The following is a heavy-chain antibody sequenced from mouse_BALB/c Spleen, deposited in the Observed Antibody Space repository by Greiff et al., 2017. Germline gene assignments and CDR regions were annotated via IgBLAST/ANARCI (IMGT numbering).Heavy chain of an antibody. CDR2: ISNLAYSI. CDR3: AREGRAWFAY. Sequence: EVKVVESGGGLVQPGGSRKLSCAASGFTFSDYGMAWVRQAPGKGPEWVAFISNLAYSIYYADTVTGRFTISRENAKNTLYLEMSSLRSEDTAMYYCAREGRAWFAYWGQGTLVTVSA. J-gene: IGHJ3*01. CDR1: GFTFSDYG. V-gene: IGHV5-15*02.